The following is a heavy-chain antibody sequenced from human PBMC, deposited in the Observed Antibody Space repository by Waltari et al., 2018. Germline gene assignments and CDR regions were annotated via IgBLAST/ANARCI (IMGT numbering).Heavy chain of an antibody. CDR1: GGSISSGSYY. CDR2: IYTSGST. CDR3: ARESRVVRRAFES. V-gene: IGHV4-61*02. J-gene: IGHJ3*02. Sequence: QVQLQESGPGLVKPSQTLSLTCTVSGGSISSGSYYWSWIRQPAGKGLEWIGRIYTSGSTNYNPSLKSRVTISVDTSKNQFSLKLSSVTAADTAVYYCARESRVVRRAFESWGQGTMVTVSS. D-gene: IGHD2-2*01.